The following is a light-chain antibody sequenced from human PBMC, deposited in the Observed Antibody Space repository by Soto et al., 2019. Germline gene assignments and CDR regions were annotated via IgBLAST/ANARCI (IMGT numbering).Light chain of an antibody. Sequence: EIVLTHSRATLSLSPCERATLSFRASQSVSSYLAWYQQKPGQAPRLLIYDASNRATGIPARFSGSGSGTDFTLTISSLEPEDFAVYYCQQRSNWITFGQGTRLEIK. J-gene: IGKJ5*01. V-gene: IGKV3-11*01. CDR2: DAS. CDR1: QSVSSY. CDR3: QQRSNWIT.